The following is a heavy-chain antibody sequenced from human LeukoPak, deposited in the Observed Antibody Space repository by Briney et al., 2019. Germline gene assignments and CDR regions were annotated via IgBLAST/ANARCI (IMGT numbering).Heavy chain of an antibody. D-gene: IGHD2-2*01. J-gene: IGHJ4*02. V-gene: IGHV1-18*01. CDR2: ISAYNGNT. CDR3: ARDPPHLCSSTSCFGDY. CDR1: GYTFTNYG. Sequence: ASMKVSCKSSGYTFTNYGISWVRQAPGQGLEWMGWISAYNGNTNYAQKIQGRVTMTTDTSTNTAYMELRSLRSDDTAVYYCARDPPHLCSSTSCFGDYWGQGTLVTVSS.